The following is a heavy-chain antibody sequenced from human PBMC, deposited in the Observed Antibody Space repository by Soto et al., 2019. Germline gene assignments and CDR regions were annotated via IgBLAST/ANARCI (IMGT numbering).Heavy chain of an antibody. CDR1: GFTVSSNY. Sequence: EVQLVESGGGLVQPGGSLRLSCAASGFTVSSNYMSWVRQAPGKGLEWVSVIYSGGSTYYADSVKGRFTISRHKSKNTLYLQMNSLRAEDTAVYYCAREVGAFDGMDVWGKGTTVTVSS. J-gene: IGHJ6*04. V-gene: IGHV3-53*04. CDR2: IYSGGST. D-gene: IGHD1-26*01. CDR3: AREVGAFDGMDV.